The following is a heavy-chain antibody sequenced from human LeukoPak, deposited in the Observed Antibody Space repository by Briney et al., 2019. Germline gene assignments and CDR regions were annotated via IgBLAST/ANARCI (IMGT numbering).Heavy chain of an antibody. CDR2: IYYSGST. V-gene: IGHV4-59*01. J-gene: IGHJ4*02. CDR1: GGSISSYY. D-gene: IGHD3-3*01. CDR3: AGGLEWLFDY. Sequence: SETLSLTCTVSGGSISSYYWSWIRQPQGKGLEWIGYIYYSGSTNYNPSLKSRVTISVDTSKNQVSLKLSSVTTADTAVYYCAGGLEWLFDYWGQGTLVTVSS.